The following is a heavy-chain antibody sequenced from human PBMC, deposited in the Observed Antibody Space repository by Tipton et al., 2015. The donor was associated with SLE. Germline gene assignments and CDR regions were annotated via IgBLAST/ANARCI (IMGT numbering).Heavy chain of an antibody. D-gene: IGHD3-10*01. Sequence: LRLSCVVSGYCISSAYSWGWTRQPPGKGLEWIGTVYHSGSTHYNQSLKSRVTISVDTSKNQFSLKLTSVTAADTAVYYCATVRDMVQGVIGAFNIWGQGTMVTVSS. J-gene: IGHJ3*02. V-gene: IGHV4-38-2*01. CDR2: VYHSGST. CDR3: ATVRDMVQGVIGAFNI. CDR1: GYCISSAYS.